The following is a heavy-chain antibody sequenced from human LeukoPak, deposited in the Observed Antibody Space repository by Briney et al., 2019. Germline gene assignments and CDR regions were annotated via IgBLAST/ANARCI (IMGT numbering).Heavy chain of an antibody. V-gene: IGHV4-39*01. CDR1: GDSLGRGMYY. CDR3: ARVCQVTTCAKSEH. D-gene: IGHD4-17*01. J-gene: IGHJ4*02. CDR2: IYHSGSI. Sequence: SETLSLTCTVSGDSLGRGMYYWGWIRQAPGEGLTWNGSIYHSGSIFYNASFKSRVAMSVDPSNNQFSLRLTSVTAADTAVYYCARVCQVTTCAKSEHWVQGILVTVSS.